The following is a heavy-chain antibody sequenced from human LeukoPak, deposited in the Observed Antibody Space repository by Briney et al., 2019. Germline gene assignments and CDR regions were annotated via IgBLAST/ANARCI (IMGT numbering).Heavy chain of an antibody. D-gene: IGHD3-10*01. CDR3: ARGGLLRRYYYYYMDV. Sequence: ASVKVSCKASGYTFTGYYMHWVRQAPGQGLEWMGWINPNSGGTNYAQKFQGRVTMTRDTSISTAYMELSRLRSDDTAVHYCARGGLLRRYYYYYMDVWGKGTTVTISS. J-gene: IGHJ6*03. CDR2: INPNSGGT. V-gene: IGHV1-2*02. CDR1: GYTFTGYY.